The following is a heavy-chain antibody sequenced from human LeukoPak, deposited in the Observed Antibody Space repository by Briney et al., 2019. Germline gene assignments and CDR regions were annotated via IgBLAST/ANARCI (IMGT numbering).Heavy chain of an antibody. D-gene: IGHD3-10*01. J-gene: IGHJ4*02. CDR2: INHSGST. V-gene: IGHV4-34*01. Sequence: PETLSLTCAVYGGSFSGYYWSWIPPPPGKGLEWIGEINHSGSTNYNPSLKSRVTISVDTSKNQFSLKLSSVTAADTAVYYCARGFPGYYGSGSYYPFDYWGQGTLVTVSS. CDR1: GGSFSGYY. CDR3: ARGFPGYYGSGSYYPFDY.